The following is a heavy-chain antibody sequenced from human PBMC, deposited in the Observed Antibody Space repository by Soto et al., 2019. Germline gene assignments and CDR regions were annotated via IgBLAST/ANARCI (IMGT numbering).Heavy chain of an antibody. CDR1: GLTFSDYY. CDR2: ISSSGHFA. J-gene: IGHJ4*02. D-gene: IGHD6-13*01. CDR3: VRELGGLDC. Sequence: QVQLVESGGGLVKPGGSLRLSCAASGLTFSDYYMSWIRQAPGKGLEWVSYISSSGHFANYADSVKGRFTISRDNATNSIYMQMNSLRAEDTAVYYCVRELGGLDCWGQGTLVTVSS. V-gene: IGHV3-11*05.